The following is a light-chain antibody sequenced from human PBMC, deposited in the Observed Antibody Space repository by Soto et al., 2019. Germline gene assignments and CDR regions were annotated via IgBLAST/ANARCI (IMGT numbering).Light chain of an antibody. CDR3: CSYAGSSALR. V-gene: IGLV2-23*01. Sequence: QSVLAQPASVSGSPGQSITISCTGISTDVGSHDLVSWYKHPPGKAPKLIIYEGSKRPSGVSNRFSGSKSGNTASLTISWLQAEDEADYYCCSYAGSSALRFGGGTKLTVL. J-gene: IGLJ2*01. CDR2: EGS. CDR1: STDVGSHDL.